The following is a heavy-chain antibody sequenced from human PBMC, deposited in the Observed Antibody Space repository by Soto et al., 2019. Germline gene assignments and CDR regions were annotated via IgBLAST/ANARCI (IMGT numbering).Heavy chain of an antibody. CDR2: ITTGGSSI. CDR3: AKKASCGATSCYLPNDYYYFYGMDV. CDR1: VFAFIDSV. Sequence: GWSLRLACASSVFAFIDSVMRWVRQAPGKGLEWTSSITTGGSSIYYADSVKVRFTISRDDSKNTLYLQMKSLRAEDTAIYYCAKKASCGATSCYLPNDYYYFYGMDVWGQGTTVTVSS. D-gene: IGHD2-2*01. J-gene: IGHJ6*02. V-gene: IGHV3-23*01.